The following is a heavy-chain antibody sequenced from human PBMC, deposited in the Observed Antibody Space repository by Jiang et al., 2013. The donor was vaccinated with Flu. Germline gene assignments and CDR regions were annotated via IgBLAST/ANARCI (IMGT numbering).Heavy chain of an antibody. D-gene: IGHD3-16*01. J-gene: IGHJ5*02. CDR2: ISYDGNNK. Sequence: VQLVESGGGLVQPGGSLRLSCEASGFSFSSYTMNWVRQAPGKGPEWVALISYDGNNKYYGDSVKGRFTISRDNSKNTLYLQMTSLRSDDTAVYYCAKDAGAAWGPDWFDPWGQGTLVTVSS. CDR3: AKDAGAAWGPDWFDP. V-gene: IGHV3-30*18. CDR1: GFSFSSYT.